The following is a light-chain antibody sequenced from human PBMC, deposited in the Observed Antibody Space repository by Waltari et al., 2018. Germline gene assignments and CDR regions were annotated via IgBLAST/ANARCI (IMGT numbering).Light chain of an antibody. CDR2: VNRDGSH. CDR3: ETGGHGTWV. Sequence: QLVLTQSPSASASLGASVKLTCTLSSGHSSNIIAWLQQQPGKVPHSLMKVNRDGSHRKGDEIPDRFSGSSSGAERDLTISSLQSEDEADYYCETGGHGTWVFGGGTKLTVL. J-gene: IGLJ3*02. V-gene: IGLV4-69*01. CDR1: SGHSSNI.